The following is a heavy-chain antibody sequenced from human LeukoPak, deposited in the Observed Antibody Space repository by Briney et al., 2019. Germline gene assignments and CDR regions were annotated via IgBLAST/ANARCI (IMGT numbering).Heavy chain of an antibody. CDR2: IYTSGST. J-gene: IGHJ5*02. CDR3: ARTTVTTANWYDP. D-gene: IGHD4-11*01. V-gene: IGHV4-4*09. CDR1: GGSISSYY. Sequence: PSETLSLTCTVSGGSISSYYWSWIRQPPGKGLEWIGYIYTSGSTNYNPSLKSRATISVDTSKNQFSLKLSSVTAADTAVYYCARTTVTTANWYDPWGQGTLVTVSS.